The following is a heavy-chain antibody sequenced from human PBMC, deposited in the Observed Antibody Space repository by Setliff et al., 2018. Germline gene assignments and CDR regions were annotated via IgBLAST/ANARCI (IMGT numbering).Heavy chain of an antibody. CDR2: INGDGSSA. CDR1: GPMFSRYW. V-gene: IGHV3-74*01. CDR3: ARDWGAAGSTNAFDI. J-gene: IGHJ3*02. D-gene: IGHD6-25*01. Sequence: SLRLSCVVSGPMFSRYWIHWVRQSPGKGLVWVARINGDGSSASYADSVEGRFTISRDNAKNTVYLQMNSLGVDDTAVYYCARDWGAAGSTNAFDIWGQGTMVT.